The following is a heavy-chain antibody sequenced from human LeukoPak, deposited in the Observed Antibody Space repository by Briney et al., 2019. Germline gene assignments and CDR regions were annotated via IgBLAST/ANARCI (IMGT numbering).Heavy chain of an antibody. J-gene: IGHJ4*02. D-gene: IGHD3-9*01. Sequence: PGGSLRLSCAASGFTFSSYRMNWVRQAPGKGLEWVSSISSSSSYIYYAVSVRGRFTISRDNAKNSLYLQMNSLRAEDTAVYDCARDDYDILTGYAYWGQGTLVTVSS. CDR1: GFTFSSYR. CDR2: ISSSSSYI. V-gene: IGHV3-21*01. CDR3: ARDDYDILTGYAY.